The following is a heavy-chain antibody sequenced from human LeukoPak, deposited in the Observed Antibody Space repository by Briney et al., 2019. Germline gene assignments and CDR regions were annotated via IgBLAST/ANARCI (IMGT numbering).Heavy chain of an antibody. J-gene: IGHJ3*02. CDR1: GFTFSSYA. Sequence: GGSLRLSCAASGFTFSSYAMHWVRQAPGKGLEWVAVISYDGSNKYYADSVKGRFTISRDNSKNTLYLQMNSLRAEDTAVYYCARDKGRRGAFDIRGQGTMVTVSS. CDR3: ARDKGRRGAFDI. CDR2: ISYDGSNK. V-gene: IGHV3-30-3*01.